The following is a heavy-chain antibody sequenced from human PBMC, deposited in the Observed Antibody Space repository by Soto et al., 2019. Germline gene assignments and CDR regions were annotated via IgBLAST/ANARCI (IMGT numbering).Heavy chain of an antibody. CDR2: INQDGGGT. CDR3: ARYFRGSGRYFFDY. D-gene: IGHD6-19*01. J-gene: IGHJ4*02. Sequence: GGSLRLSCVTSGFTFISSFMGWVRQAPGKGLEWVANINQDGGGTYYVDSVEGRFTISRDNAKDSLYLQMNSLRGEDTAVYYCARYFRGSGRYFFDYWGQGTLVTVSS. V-gene: IGHV3-7*03. CDR1: GFTFISSF.